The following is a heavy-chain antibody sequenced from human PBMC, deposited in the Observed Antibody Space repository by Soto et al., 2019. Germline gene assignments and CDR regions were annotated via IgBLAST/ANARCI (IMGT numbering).Heavy chain of an antibody. Sequence: ASVKVSCKVSGYTLTELSMHWLRQSPGKGLEWMGGFDPEDGETIYAQKFQGRVTMTEDTSTDTAYMELSSLRSEDTAVYYCATDPSASDYCSGGSCYGHWGQGTLVTVSS. J-gene: IGHJ4*02. D-gene: IGHD2-15*01. CDR3: ATDPSASDYCSGGSCYGH. CDR2: FDPEDGET. CDR1: GYTLTELS. V-gene: IGHV1-24*01.